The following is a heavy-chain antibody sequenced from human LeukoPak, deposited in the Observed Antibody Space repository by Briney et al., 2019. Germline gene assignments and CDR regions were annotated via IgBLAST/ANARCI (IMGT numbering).Heavy chain of an antibody. V-gene: IGHV1-2*02. D-gene: IGHD3-3*01. Sequence: GASVKVSCKASGYTFTGYYMHWVRQAPGQGLEWMGWINPNSGGTNYAQKFQGRVTMTRDTSISTAYMELSRLRSDDTAVYYCARVKRTIFGVVRDYYMDVWGKGTTVTVSS. CDR1: GYTFTGYY. J-gene: IGHJ6*03. CDR2: INPNSGGT. CDR3: ARVKRTIFGVVRDYYMDV.